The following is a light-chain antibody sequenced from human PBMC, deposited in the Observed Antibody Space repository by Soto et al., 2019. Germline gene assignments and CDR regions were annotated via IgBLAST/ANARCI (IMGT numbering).Light chain of an antibody. Sequence: DIQMTQSPSSLSASVGDRVTITCRASQSISSYLNWYQQKPGKAPKLLIYAASSLQSGVPSRFSGSGSGTDFTLNISSLQPEDFATYYCQQSYSTPLTFGGGTKGESK. CDR3: QQSYSTPLT. J-gene: IGKJ4*01. CDR1: QSISSY. CDR2: AAS. V-gene: IGKV1-39*01.